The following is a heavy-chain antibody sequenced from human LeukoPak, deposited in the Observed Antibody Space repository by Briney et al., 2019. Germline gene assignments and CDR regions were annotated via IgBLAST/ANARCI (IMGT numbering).Heavy chain of an antibody. CDR1: GGSFANNGYF. D-gene: IGHD3-10*01. CDR3: ARGISYYFGMDV. J-gene: IGHJ6*02. CDR2: ISYSGST. Sequence: KPSETLSLTCTVSGGSFANNGYFWGWIRQPPGKGLEWIGSISYSGSTYYNPSLKSRVTISVDTSKNQFSLKLRSVTAADTAVYHCARGISYYFGMDVWGQGTTVTVSS. V-gene: IGHV4-39*01.